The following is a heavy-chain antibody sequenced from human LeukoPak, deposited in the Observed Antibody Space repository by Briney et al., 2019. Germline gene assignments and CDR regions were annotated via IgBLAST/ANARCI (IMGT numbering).Heavy chain of an antibody. J-gene: IGHJ4*02. Sequence: GGSLRLSCSASGFTFSDYDMNWVRQAPGKGLEWVSSISYLSSHVYYGDSVKGRFSISRDNAKNSLYLQMNSLRAEDTAVYYCAKDTPSGYDVLIDYWGQGTLVTVSS. D-gene: IGHD5-12*01. CDR2: ISYLSSHV. CDR3: AKDTPSGYDVLIDY. V-gene: IGHV3-21*04. CDR1: GFTFSDYD.